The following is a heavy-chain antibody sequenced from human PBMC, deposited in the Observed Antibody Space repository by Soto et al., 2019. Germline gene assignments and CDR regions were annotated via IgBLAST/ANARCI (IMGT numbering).Heavy chain of an antibody. J-gene: IGHJ4*02. Sequence: GGALRLSCTASGFTFGDYTMSWFRQAPGKGLEWVGFIRNRAYGGTTEYAASVKGRFTISRDDSRSIAYLQLNSLKTEDTSVYYCTRGTSRYYDSSGYYWGQGTLVTVS. CDR3: TRGTSRYYDSSGYY. D-gene: IGHD3-22*01. CDR1: GFTFGDYT. CDR2: IRNRAYGGTT. V-gene: IGHV3-49*03.